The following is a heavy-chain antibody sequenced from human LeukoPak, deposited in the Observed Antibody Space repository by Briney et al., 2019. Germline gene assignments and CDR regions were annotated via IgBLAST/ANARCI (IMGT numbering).Heavy chain of an antibody. Sequence: GGSLRLSCAASGFTFSSYAMSWVRQAPGKGLEWVAVISYDGSNKYYAGSVKGRFTISRDNSKNTLYLQMDSLRAEDTAVYYCARDLWSQKGSGNLGYWGQGTLVTVSS. CDR1: GFTFSSYA. J-gene: IGHJ4*02. D-gene: IGHD3-10*01. CDR3: ARDLWSQKGSGNLGY. CDR2: ISYDGSNK. V-gene: IGHV3-30-3*01.